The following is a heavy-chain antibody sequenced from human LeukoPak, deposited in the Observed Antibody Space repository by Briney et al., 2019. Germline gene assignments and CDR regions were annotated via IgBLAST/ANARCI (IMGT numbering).Heavy chain of an antibody. D-gene: IGHD2-8*02. CDR1: GFTFSDFP. V-gene: IGHV3-23*01. Sequence: GGSLRLSCAASGFTFSDFPMIWVRQAPGKGLEWVSSIFPSGGEIHYADSVRGRFTISRDNSKSTLSLQMNSLRAEDTAIYYCATYRQVLLPFESWGQGTLVTVSS. CDR2: IFPSGGEI. J-gene: IGHJ4*02. CDR3: ATYRQVLLPFES.